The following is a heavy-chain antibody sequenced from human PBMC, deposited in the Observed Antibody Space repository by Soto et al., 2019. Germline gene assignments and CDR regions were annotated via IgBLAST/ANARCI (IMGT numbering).Heavy chain of an antibody. V-gene: IGHV4-39*01. J-gene: IGHJ2*01. CDR2: IYYSGST. CDR1: GGSISSSSYY. CDR3: ARRTHPNFDWLFLPHWYFDL. D-gene: IGHD3-9*01. Sequence: QLQLQESGPGLVKPSETLSLTCTVSGGSISSSSYYWGWIRQPPGKGLEGIGSIYYSGSTYYNPSLKSRVTISVDTSKNQFSPKLISVTASDSXVYYCARRTHPNFDWLFLPHWYFDLWGRGTLVTVSS.